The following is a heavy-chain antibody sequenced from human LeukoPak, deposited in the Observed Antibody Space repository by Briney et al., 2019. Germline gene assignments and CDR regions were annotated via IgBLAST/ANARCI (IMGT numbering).Heavy chain of an antibody. Sequence: SETLSLTCTVSGVSISSYYWSWIRQPPGKGLEWVGYIYYSGSTNYNPYLKSGVTISVDTSKTQFSLKLSSVTAADTAVYYCARGLAGTAYYYGMDVWGQGTTVTVSS. CDR1: GVSISSYY. D-gene: IGHD1-7*01. CDR3: ARGLAGTAYYYGMDV. V-gene: IGHV4-59*01. CDR2: IYYSGST. J-gene: IGHJ6*02.